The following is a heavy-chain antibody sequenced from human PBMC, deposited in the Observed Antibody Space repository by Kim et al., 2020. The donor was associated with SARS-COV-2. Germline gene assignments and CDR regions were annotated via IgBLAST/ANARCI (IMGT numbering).Heavy chain of an antibody. V-gene: IGHV4-38-2*02. CDR3: ARDTMIVVV. Sequence: SETLSLTCTVSGYSISSGYYWGWIRQPPGKGLEWIGSIYHSGSTYYNPSLKSRVTISVDTSKNQFSLKLSSVTAADTAVYYCARDTMIVVVWGQGTLVTVSS. J-gene: IGHJ4*02. CDR2: IYHSGST. D-gene: IGHD3-22*01. CDR1: GYSISSGYY.